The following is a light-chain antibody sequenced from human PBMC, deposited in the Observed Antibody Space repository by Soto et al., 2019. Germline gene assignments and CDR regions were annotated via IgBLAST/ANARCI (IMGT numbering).Light chain of an antibody. CDR2: DVS. CDR3: CSYAGTYPFV. Sequence: QSALTQPRSVSGSPGQSVTISCTGTSSDVGGYKYVSWYQQHPGKAPKLMIYDVSKRPSGVPDRFSGSKSGNTASLTISGLQAEDEADYYCCSYAGTYPFVFGTGTKLTVL. V-gene: IGLV2-11*01. CDR1: SSDVGGYKY. J-gene: IGLJ1*01.